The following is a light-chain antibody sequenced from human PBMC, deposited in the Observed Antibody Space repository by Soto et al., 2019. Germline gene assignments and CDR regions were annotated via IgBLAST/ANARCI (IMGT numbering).Light chain of an antibody. J-gene: IGKJ1*01. CDR3: RYSWR. CDR2: DVT. V-gene: IGKV3-11*01. Sequence: PGERATLSCSTSQSHSSYLAWYQQTPVQARRLLIYDVTNSATGIPGRFSGSGSGTDFTLTNSDLYPSDFAVYYCRYSWRFGRGTKLDI. CDR1: QSHSSY.